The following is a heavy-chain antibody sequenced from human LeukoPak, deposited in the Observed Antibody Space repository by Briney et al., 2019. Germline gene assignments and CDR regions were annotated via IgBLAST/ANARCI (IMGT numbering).Heavy chain of an antibody. D-gene: IGHD6-13*01. CDR1: GFTFSSYA. V-gene: IGHV3-23*01. CDR3: AKVIGSTWYRYFDF. J-gene: IGHJ4*02. CDR2: ISGSGGST. Sequence: GGSLRLSCAASGFTFSSYAMNWVRQAPGKGLERVSGISGSGGSTYYADSVKGRFTISRDNSKNTLYLQVNSLRAEDTALYYCAKVIGSTWYRYFDFWGQGTQVTVSS.